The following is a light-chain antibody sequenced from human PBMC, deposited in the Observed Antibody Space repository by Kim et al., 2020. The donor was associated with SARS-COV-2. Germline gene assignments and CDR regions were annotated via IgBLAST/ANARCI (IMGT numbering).Light chain of an antibody. V-gene: IGKV1-39*01. CDR1: QSVSIN. Sequence: SASVGDRVTITCRATQSVSINLNWYQQRPGKAPMLLIYGASTLQSGVPSRFSGSGSGTGFTLTISSLQPEDFAIYYCQQTFSTQYSFGQGTKLEI. J-gene: IGKJ2*03. CDR3: QQTFSTQYS. CDR2: GAS.